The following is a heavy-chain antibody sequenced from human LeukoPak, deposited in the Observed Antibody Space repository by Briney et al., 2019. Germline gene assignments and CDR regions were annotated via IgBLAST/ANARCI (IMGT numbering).Heavy chain of an antibody. CDR1: GFTFSSYG. D-gene: IGHD3-10*01. V-gene: IGHV3-33*01. CDR3: VREWFGEYLGRRAFDY. J-gene: IGHJ4*02. CDR2: IWHDGINK. Sequence: HPGGSLRLSCAASGFTFSSYGMPWVRQAPGKGLEWVAVIWHDGINKDYVDSVKGRFTIARDNSKNTLFLQMNSLRAEDTAVYYCVREWFGEYLGRRAFDYWGQGTLVTVSS.